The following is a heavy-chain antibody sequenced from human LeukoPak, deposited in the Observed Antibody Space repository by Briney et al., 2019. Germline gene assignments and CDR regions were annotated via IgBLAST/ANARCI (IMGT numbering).Heavy chain of an antibody. J-gene: IGHJ6*02. D-gene: IGHD3/OR15-3a*01. CDR1: GFTFSSYA. CDR3: ARVAFGLYVMDV. CDR2: ISSDSNYI. V-gene: IGHV3-21*01. Sequence: PGGSLRLSCAASGFTFSSYAMSWVRQAPGKGLEWVASISSDSNYIYYADSLKGRFTISRDNAKKSLYLQMISLRAEDTAVYYCARVAFGLYVMDVWGQGTTVTVCS.